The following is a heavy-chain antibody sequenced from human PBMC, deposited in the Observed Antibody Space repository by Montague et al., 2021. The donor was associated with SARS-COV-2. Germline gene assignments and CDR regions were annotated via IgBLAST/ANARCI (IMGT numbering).Heavy chain of an antibody. V-gene: IGHV4-39*01. CDR3: ARSTVGTSHFDY. J-gene: IGHJ4*02. Sequence: SETLSLTCTVSGGSIFSNSFYWGWIRQSPGQGLERIGNVLSSGSTFYNPSLRSRVTMFEDMSKNQFSLKLMSVTAADTAVYYCARSTVGTSHFDYWGQGTLVTVSS. CDR1: GGSIFSNSFY. D-gene: IGHD1-26*01. CDR2: VLSSGST.